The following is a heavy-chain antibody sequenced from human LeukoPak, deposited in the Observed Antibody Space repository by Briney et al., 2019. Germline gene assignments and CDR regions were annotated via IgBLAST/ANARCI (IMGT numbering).Heavy chain of an antibody. D-gene: IGHD4-11*01. V-gene: IGHV3-23*01. CDR3: AKLGGTVTTRFVYYYYYMDV. CDR2: ISGSGGST. J-gene: IGHJ6*03. Sequence: GGSLRLSCAASGFTFSSYAMSWVRQAPGKGLEWVSAISGSGGSTYYADSVKGRFTISRDNSKNTLYLQMNSLRAEDTAVYYCAKLGGTVTTRFVYYYYYMDVWGKGTTVTVSS. CDR1: GFTFSSYA.